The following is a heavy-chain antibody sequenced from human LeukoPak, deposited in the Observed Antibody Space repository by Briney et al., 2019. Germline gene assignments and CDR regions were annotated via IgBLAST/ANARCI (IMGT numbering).Heavy chain of an antibody. V-gene: IGHV1-8*01. CDR1: GYTFTSYE. D-gene: IGHD1-26*01. J-gene: IGHJ4*02. Sequence: GASVKVSCKASGYTFTSYEINWVRQATGQGLEWMGWMNPNSGNTGYAQKFQGRVTMTRNTSISTAYMELSSLRSEDTAVHYRARDPYSGSYYDDYWGQGTLVTVSS. CDR3: ARDPYSGSYYDDY. CDR2: MNPNSGNT.